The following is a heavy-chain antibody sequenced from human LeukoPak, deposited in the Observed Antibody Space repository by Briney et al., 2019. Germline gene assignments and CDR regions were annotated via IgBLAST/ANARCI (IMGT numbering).Heavy chain of an antibody. D-gene: IGHD3-10*01. CDR1: GFAFSSYG. J-gene: IGHJ3*01. Sequence: GGSLRLSCAASGFAFSSYGMTWVRQAPGKGLEWVSALSGSGSNTYFADSVKGRFTISRDNSKNTLYLQMNSLRVEDTAVYYCARWDYYGRGAFDVWGQGTMVTVSS. V-gene: IGHV3-23*01. CDR2: LSGSGSNT. CDR3: ARWDYYGRGAFDV.